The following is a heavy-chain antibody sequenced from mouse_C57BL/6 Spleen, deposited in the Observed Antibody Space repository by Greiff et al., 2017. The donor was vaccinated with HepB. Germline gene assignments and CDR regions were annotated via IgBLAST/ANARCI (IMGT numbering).Heavy chain of an antibody. CDR2: INPSNGGT. J-gene: IGHJ4*01. CDR1: GYTFTSYW. D-gene: IGHD2-4*01. Sequence: QVHVKQPGTELVKPGASVKLSCKASGYTFTSYWMHWVKQRPGQGLEWIGNINPSNGGTNYNEKFKSKATLTVDKSSSTAYMQLSSLTSEDSAVYYCAREEDDYDDPYYAMDYWGQGTSVTVSS. CDR3: AREEDDYDDPYYAMDY. V-gene: IGHV1-53*01.